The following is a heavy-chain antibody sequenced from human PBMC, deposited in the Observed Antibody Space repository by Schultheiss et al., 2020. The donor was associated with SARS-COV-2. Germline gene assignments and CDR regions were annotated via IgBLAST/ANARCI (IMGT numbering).Heavy chain of an antibody. Sequence: SETLSLTCNVSGGSISSYYWSWIRQPPGKGLEWIGYIYYSGSTNYNPSLKSRVTISVDTSKNQFSLKLSSVTAADTAVYYCARSYYGSGSHLDYWGQGTLVTVSS. J-gene: IGHJ4*02. D-gene: IGHD3-10*01. CDR2: IYYSGST. V-gene: IGHV4-59*01. CDR3: ARSYYGSGSHLDY. CDR1: GGSISSYY.